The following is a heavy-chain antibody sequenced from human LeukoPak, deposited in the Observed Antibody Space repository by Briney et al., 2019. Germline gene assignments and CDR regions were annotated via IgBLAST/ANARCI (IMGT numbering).Heavy chain of an antibody. Sequence: GGSLRLSCAASGFTFSSYSMNWVRQAPGKGLEWISYISSSSTTVYYADSVKGRFTISRDNAKNSLYLQMNSLRAEDTAVYYCAKDPGVVTSYNWFDPWGQGTLVTVSS. D-gene: IGHD2-15*01. CDR3: AKDPGVVTSYNWFDP. CDR1: GFTFSSYS. CDR2: ISSSSTTV. J-gene: IGHJ5*02. V-gene: IGHV3-48*01.